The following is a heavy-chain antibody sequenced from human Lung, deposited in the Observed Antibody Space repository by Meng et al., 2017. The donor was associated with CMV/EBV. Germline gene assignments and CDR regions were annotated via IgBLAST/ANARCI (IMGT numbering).Heavy chain of an antibody. V-gene: IGHV3-15*01. J-gene: IGHJ4*02. Sequence: GESLKISCTASGLTFSNVWMSWVRQAPGKGLEWVGRSNPNGEGGTTDFAAPVKGRFTIPRDDSKNTLYLQMNSLDTEDTAVYFCGTGGHYYGYWGQGTLVTVSS. D-gene: IGHD3-22*01. CDR3: GTGGHYYGY. CDR1: GLTFSNVW. CDR2: SNPNGEGGTT.